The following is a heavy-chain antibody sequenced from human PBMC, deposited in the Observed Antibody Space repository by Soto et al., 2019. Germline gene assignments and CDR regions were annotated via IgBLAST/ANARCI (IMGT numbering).Heavy chain of an antibody. V-gene: IGHV4-31*03. Sequence: SETLSLTCTVSGGSISSGGYYWSWIRQHPGKGLEWIGYIYYSGSTYYNPSLKSRVTISVDTSKNQFSLKLSSVTAADTAVYYCARVVRAGLRGVFGNWFDPWGQGTLVTVSS. CDR1: GGSISSGGYY. D-gene: IGHD4-17*01. CDR2: IYYSGST. J-gene: IGHJ5*02. CDR3: ARVVRAGLRGVFGNWFDP.